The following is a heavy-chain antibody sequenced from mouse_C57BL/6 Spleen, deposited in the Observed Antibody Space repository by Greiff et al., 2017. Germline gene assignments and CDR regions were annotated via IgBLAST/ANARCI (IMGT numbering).Heavy chain of an antibody. CDR1: GYTFTSYW. J-gene: IGHJ4*01. D-gene: IGHD2-4*01. V-gene: IGHV1-5*01. Sequence: EVKLVESGTVLARPGASVKLSCKTSGYTFTSYWMHWVKQRPGQGLEWIGAIYPGNSDTCYNQKFKGKAKLTAVTSASTAYMELRSLTKEDSSVDYCTENDYSVYYAMDYWGQGTSVTVSS. CDR2: IYPGNSDT. CDR3: TENDYSVYYAMDY.